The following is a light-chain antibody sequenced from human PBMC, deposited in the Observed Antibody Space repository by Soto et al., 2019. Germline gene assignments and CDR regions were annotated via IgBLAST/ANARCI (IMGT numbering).Light chain of an antibody. J-gene: IGKJ2*02. CDR3: QQSYCSPRT. CDR2: AAS. V-gene: IGKV1-39*01. CDR1: QSISTY. Sequence: DIQMTQSPSSLSASVGDRVTITCRASQSISTYLNWYQQRPGKAPKLLIHAASSLQSGVPSRFSGSGSGTDFALTISSLQPEDSATYCCQQSYCSPRTFRQGTKLEIK.